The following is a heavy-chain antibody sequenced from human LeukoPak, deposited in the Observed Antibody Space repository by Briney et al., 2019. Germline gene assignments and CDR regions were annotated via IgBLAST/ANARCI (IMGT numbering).Heavy chain of an antibody. CDR1: GGSISSYY. J-gene: IGHJ4*02. CDR2: IYTTGST. CDR3: ARQIAVAGNARFDY. Sequence: PSETLSLTCTASGGSISSYYWTWIRQPAGKGLEWIGRIYTTGSTNYNPSLNSRVTMSVDTSKSQFSLEVGSVNAAETGVYYCARQIAVAGNARFDYWGQGTLVTVSS. D-gene: IGHD6-19*01. V-gene: IGHV4-4*07.